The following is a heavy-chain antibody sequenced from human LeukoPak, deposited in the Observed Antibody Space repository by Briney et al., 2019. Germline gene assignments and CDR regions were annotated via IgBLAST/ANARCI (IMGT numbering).Heavy chain of an antibody. CDR1: GGSISTYY. CDR3: ARDRDYSSSSGRGRYFDY. Sequence: SETLSLTCTVSGGSISTYYWSWIRQPPRKGLEWIGNIYYTGNTIQNPSLESRVTMSVDTSENQLFLNLTSVTAADTAVYYCARDRDYSSSSGRGRYFDYWGQGTLVTVSS. J-gene: IGHJ4*02. V-gene: IGHV4-59*01. D-gene: IGHD6-6*01. CDR2: IYYTGNT.